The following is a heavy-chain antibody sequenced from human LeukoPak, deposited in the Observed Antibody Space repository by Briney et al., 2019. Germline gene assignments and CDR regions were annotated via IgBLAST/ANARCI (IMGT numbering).Heavy chain of an antibody. J-gene: IGHJ4*02. CDR3: ASLESGGYDLGY. CDR1: GGSISSGGYY. D-gene: IGHD5-12*01. CDR2: IYYSGST. V-gene: IGHV4-31*03. Sequence: PSETLSLTCTVSGGSISSGGYYWSWIRQHPGKGLEWIGYIYYSGSTYYNPSLKSRVTISVDTSKNQFSLKLSSVTAADTAVYYCASLESGGYDLGYWGQGTLVTVSS.